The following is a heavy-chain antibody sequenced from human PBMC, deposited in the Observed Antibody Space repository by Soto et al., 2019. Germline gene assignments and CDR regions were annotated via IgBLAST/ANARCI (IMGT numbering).Heavy chain of an antibody. CDR1: GGSISSSSYY. V-gene: IGHV4-39*01. CDR2: IYYSGST. Sequence: PSETLSLTCTVSGGSISSSSYYWGWIRQPPGKGLEWIGSIYYSGSTYYNPSLKSRVTISVDTSKNQFSLKLSSVTAADTAVYYCARSSVFWSGYAYYYYYYMDVWGKGTTVTVSS. CDR3: ARSSVFWSGYAYYYYYYMDV. J-gene: IGHJ6*03. D-gene: IGHD3-3*01.